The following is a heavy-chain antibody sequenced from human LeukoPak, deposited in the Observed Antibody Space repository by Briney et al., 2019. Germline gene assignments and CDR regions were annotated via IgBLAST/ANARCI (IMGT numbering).Heavy chain of an antibody. CDR1: GFTFSSRG. J-gene: IGHJ4*02. CDR3: AKDHDYGGNSGG. V-gene: IGHV3-23*01. D-gene: IGHD4-23*01. Sequence: GGSLRLSCAASGFTFSSRGMSWVRQAPGKGLEWVSSITPSGDGTYYAASVKGRFTISRDNSKNTLYLQMDSLRAEDTAVYYCAKDHDYGGNSGGWGQGTLVTVSS. CDR2: ITPSGDGT.